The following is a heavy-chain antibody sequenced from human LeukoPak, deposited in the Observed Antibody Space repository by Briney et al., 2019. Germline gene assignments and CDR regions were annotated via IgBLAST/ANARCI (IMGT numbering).Heavy chain of an antibody. D-gene: IGHD2-2*01. CDR1: GFTFSSYG. V-gene: IGHV3-30*18. CDR2: ISYDGSNK. Sequence: GRSLRLSCAASGFTFSSYGMHWVRQAPGKGLEWVAVISYDGSNKYYADSVKGRFTISRDNSENTLYLQMNSLRAEDTAVYYCAKGVAVVVVPAAMDYWGQGTLDTVSS. CDR3: AKGVAVVVVPAAMDY. J-gene: IGHJ4*02.